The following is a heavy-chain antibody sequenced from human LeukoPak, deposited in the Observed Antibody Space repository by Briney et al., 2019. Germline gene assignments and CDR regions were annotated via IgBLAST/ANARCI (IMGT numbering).Heavy chain of an antibody. CDR2: ISGSGGST. J-gene: IGHJ4*02. V-gene: IGHV3-23*01. CDR1: GLTFSSYA. Sequence: GGSLRLSCAASGLTFSSYAMSWVRQAPGKGLEWVSAISGSGGSTYYADSVKGRFTISRDNSKNTLYLQMNSLRAEDTAVYYCAKDAPIAAAGLTSFDYWGQGTLVTVSS. D-gene: IGHD6-13*01. CDR3: AKDAPIAAAGLTSFDY.